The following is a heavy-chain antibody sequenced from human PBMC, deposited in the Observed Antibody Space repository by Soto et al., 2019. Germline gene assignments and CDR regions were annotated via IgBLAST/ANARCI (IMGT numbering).Heavy chain of an antibody. V-gene: IGHV3-33*01. D-gene: IGHD3-3*01. CDR2: IWYDGSNK. J-gene: IGHJ6*02. CDR1: GFTFSSYG. CDR3: ATTYYDFWSGPNPYYYYGMDV. Sequence: PGGSLRLSCAASGFTFSSYGMHWVRQAPGKWLAWVAVIWYDGSNKYYADSVKGRFTISRDNSKNTLYLQMNSLRAEDTAVYYCATTYYDFWSGPNPYYYYGMDVWGQGTTVTVSS.